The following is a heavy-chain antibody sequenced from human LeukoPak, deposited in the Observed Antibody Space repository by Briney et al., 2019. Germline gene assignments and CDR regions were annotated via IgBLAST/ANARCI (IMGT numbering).Heavy chain of an antibody. J-gene: IGHJ5*02. CDR2: IIPIFGTA. CDR1: GGTFSSYA. CDR3: ARRSDSSGYYLGDWFDP. V-gene: IGHV1-69*06. Sequence: ASVKVSCKASGGTFSSYAISWVRQAPGQGLEWMGGIIPIFGTANYAQKFQGRVTITADKSTSTAYMELSSLRSEDTAVYYCARRSDSSGYYLGDWFDPWGQGTLVTVSS. D-gene: IGHD3-22*01.